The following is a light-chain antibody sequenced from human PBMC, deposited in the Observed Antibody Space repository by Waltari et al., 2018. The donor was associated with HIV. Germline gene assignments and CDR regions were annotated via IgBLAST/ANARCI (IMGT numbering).Light chain of an antibody. CDR3: NSRDSSGNLVV. Sequence: SSELTQDPAVSVALGQTVRITCQGDSLRSYYASWYQQKPGQAPVLVIYGKNNRPSGIPDRFSGYSSVNTASLTITGAQAEDEADYYCNSRDSSGNLVVFGGGTKLTVL. J-gene: IGLJ2*01. CDR2: GKN. V-gene: IGLV3-19*01. CDR1: SLRSYY.